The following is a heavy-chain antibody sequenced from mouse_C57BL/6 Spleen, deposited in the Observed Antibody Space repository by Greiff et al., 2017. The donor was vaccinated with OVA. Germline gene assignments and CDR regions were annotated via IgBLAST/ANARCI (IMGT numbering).Heavy chain of an antibody. V-gene: IGHV3-6*01. Sequence: EVKLLESGPGLVKPSQSLSLTCSVTGYSITSGYYWNWIRQFPGNKLEWMGYISYDGSNNYNPSLKNRISITRDTSKNQFFLKLNSVTTEDTATYYCASLLWPFDYWGQGTTLTVSS. CDR1: GYSITSGYY. CDR3: ASLLWPFDY. D-gene: IGHD2-1*01. CDR2: ISYDGSN. J-gene: IGHJ2*01.